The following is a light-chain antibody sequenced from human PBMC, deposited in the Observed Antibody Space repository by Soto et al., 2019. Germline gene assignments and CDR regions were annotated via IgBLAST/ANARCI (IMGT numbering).Light chain of an antibody. V-gene: IGKV3-15*01. CDR1: QDFTTN. Sequence: EIRMAKFSASCSGSAAGWSTLSCMAAQDFTTNFAWYQLLLFQSPRLCIHDMSTRATGVPARCSGSGSGTEFTLTLRGLQSEDFALYLCQQYNNWPFSFCQGSRLE. CDR2: DMS. CDR3: QQYNNWPFS. J-gene: IGKJ5*01.